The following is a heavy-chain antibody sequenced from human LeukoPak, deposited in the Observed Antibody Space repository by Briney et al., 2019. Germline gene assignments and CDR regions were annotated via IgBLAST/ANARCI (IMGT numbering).Heavy chain of an antibody. D-gene: IGHD3-22*01. CDR3: AKGHYYDSSGKDAFDI. J-gene: IGHJ3*02. Sequence: GGSLRLSCAASGFTFDDYAMPWVRQAPGKGLEWVSGISWNSGSIGYADSVKGRFTISRDNAKNSLYLQMNSLRAEDTALYYCAKGHYYDSSGKDAFDIWGQGTMVTVSS. CDR2: ISWNSGSI. V-gene: IGHV3-9*01. CDR1: GFTFDDYA.